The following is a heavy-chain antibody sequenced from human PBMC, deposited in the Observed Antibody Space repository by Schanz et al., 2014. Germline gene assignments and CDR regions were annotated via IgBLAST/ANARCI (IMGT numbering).Heavy chain of an antibody. V-gene: IGHV4-31*03. Sequence: QVPLQESGPGLVKPSQTLFVTCTVSGGSISSDDHWSWIRQHPGKGLEWIGYIYYSGNTKYNPSLKSRVLISRDTSKNQFSRNLSSVTAADTAVYYCARIPCSRTACYSFGWFDPWGQGTLVTVSS. D-gene: IGHD2-2*02. CDR1: GGSISSDDH. J-gene: IGHJ5*02. CDR2: IYYSGNT. CDR3: ARIPCSRTACYSFGWFDP.